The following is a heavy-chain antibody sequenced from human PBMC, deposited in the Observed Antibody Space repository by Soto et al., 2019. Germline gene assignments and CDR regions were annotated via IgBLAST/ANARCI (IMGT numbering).Heavy chain of an antibody. Sequence: QVQLVQSAAEVKKPGSSVRVSCKASGGTLSSYAISWVRQAPGQGLDWVGGTVPITLSTHYAQKFQGRVIITADEATNTVYMDLSRLRSEDTAVYYCARARSGITGKTRKIYAMDVWGQGTTVTVAS. CDR1: GGTLSSYA. D-gene: IGHD6-13*01. J-gene: IGHJ6*02. CDR2: TVPITLST. V-gene: IGHV1-69*01. CDR3: ARARSGITGKTRKIYAMDV.